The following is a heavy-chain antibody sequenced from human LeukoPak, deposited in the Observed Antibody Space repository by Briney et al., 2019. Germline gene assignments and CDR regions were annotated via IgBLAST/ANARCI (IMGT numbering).Heavy chain of an antibody. CDR2: ISSSSNYI. CDR3: ARVGTRAD. V-gene: IGHV3-21*01. D-gene: IGHD1-1*01. CDR1: GFTFSSYT. Sequence: GGSLRLSCAASGFTFSSYTMNWVRQAPGKGLEWVSSISSSSNYIHYADSLKGRSTISRDNANNSLYLQMNSLRAEDTAVYYCARVGTRADWGQGTLVTVSS. J-gene: IGHJ4*02.